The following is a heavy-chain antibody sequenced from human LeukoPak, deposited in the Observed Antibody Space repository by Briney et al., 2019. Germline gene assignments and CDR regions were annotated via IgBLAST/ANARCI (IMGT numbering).Heavy chain of an antibody. Sequence: SETLSLTCTVSGGSISSYYWSWIRQPPGKGLEWIGYIYYSGNTYYNPTLKSRVTISVDTSKNQFSLNLTSVTAADAAVYYCARDLGYSGFDWAPWGQGTLVTVSS. CDR3: ARDLGYSGFDWAP. V-gene: IGHV4-59*12. D-gene: IGHD5-12*01. J-gene: IGHJ5*02. CDR1: GGSISSYY. CDR2: IYYSGNT.